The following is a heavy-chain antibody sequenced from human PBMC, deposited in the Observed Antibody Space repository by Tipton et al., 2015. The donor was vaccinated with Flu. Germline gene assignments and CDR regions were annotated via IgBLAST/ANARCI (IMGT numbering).Heavy chain of an antibody. CDR1: GFTFSSYW. D-gene: IGHD3-16*02. J-gene: IGHJ4*02. Sequence: SLRLSCAASGFTFSSYWMHWVRQAPGKGLVWVSRVNSDGSSTSYADSVKGRFTISRDNAKNTLYLQMNSLRAEDTAVYYCARGGYDYVWGSYRPIDYWGQGTLVTVSS. CDR2: VNSDGSST. CDR3: ARGGYDYVWGSYRPIDY. V-gene: IGHV3-74*01.